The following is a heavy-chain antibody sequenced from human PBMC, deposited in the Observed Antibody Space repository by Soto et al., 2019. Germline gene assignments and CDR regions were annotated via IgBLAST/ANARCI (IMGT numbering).Heavy chain of an antibody. Sequence: SETLSLTCAVSGGSIISSGYSWSWIRQPPGKGLEWIGYIYHSGSTYYIPSLKSRVTISVDRSKNQFSLKLSSVTAADTAVYYCARGAPVRFDPWGQGTLVTVSS. CDR1: GGSIISSGYS. CDR2: IYHSGST. D-gene: IGHD2-8*01. V-gene: IGHV4-30-2*01. J-gene: IGHJ5*02. CDR3: ARGAPVRFDP.